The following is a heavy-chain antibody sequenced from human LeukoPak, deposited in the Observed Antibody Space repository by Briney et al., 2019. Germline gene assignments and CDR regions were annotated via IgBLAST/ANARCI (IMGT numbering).Heavy chain of an antibody. J-gene: IGHJ3*02. CDR2: INPNSGGT. CDR1: GYTFTGYY. CDR3: ARGSCSGGSCYYAAFDI. D-gene: IGHD2-15*01. V-gene: IGHV1-2*04. Sequence: ASVKVSCKASGYTFTGYYMHWVRQAPGQGREWMGWINPNSGGTNYAQKFQGWVTMTRDTSISTAYMELSRLRSDDTAVYYCARGSCSGGSCYYAAFDIWGQGTMVTVSS.